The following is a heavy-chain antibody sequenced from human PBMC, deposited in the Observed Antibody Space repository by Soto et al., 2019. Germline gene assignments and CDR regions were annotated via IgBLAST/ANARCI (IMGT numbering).Heavy chain of an antibody. CDR2: ISEDGGNK. V-gene: IGHV3-30-3*01. CDR1: GLTLNSFA. D-gene: IGHD6-19*01. J-gene: IGHJ4*02. CDR3: ARRITRTVSALGY. Sequence: QVHLVESGGGVVQAGRSLSLSCTASGLTLNSFAIHWVRQAPGKGLEWVSVISEDGGNKYFAESVRGRFLISRDNSKNTVYLQMTSLRLEDTAVYFCARRITRTVSALGYWGQGTLVSVSS.